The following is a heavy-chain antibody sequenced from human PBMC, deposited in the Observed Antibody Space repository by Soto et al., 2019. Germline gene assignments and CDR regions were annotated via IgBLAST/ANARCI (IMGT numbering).Heavy chain of an antibody. J-gene: IGHJ4*02. D-gene: IGHD2-2*01. CDR1: VLTFSSDF. CDR3: AKDRGGRYCSRTSCLYSFDY. V-gene: IGHV3-23*01. CDR2: ISDSGST. Sequence: WGSLRLFCTASVLTFSSDFMSWLLRAGGKGLEWVSTISDSGSTYYADSVKGRFTISRDNSKNTLYLEMNSLRAEDTAVYYCAKDRGGRYCSRTSCLYSFDYQGQGTPVTVSS.